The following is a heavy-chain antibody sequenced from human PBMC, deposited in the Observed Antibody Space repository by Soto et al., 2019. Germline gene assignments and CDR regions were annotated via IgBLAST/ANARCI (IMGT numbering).Heavy chain of an antibody. V-gene: IGHV2-5*02. CDR1: GFSLRTSGVG. CDR3: AHLTTGGFYFDY. CDR2: IYWDDGK. D-gene: IGHD4-17*01. Sequence: QITLKESGPTLVKPTQTLTLTCTFSGFSLRTSGVGVGWIRQPPGKALEWLALIYWDDGKRYSPSLKSRLTITKDTSKNQVFLRMTNMDPVDTATYYCAHLTTGGFYFDYCGQGTLVTVSS. J-gene: IGHJ4*02.